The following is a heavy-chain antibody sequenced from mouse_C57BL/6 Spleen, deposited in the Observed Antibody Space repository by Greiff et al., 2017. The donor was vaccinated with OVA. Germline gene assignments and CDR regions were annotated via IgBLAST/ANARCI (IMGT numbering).Heavy chain of an antibody. CDR1: GFSLTSYA. CDR3: ARPYSGAYYAMDY. J-gene: IGHJ4*01. Sequence: VKLVESGPDLVAPSQSLSITCTVSGFSLTSYAISWVRQPPGKGLEWLGVIWTGGGTNYNSALKSRLSINKDNSKSQVFLKMNSLQTDDTARYYCARPYSGAYYAMDYWGKGSSVTVSS. V-gene: IGHV2-9-1*01. CDR2: IWTGGGT. D-gene: IGHD2-12*01.